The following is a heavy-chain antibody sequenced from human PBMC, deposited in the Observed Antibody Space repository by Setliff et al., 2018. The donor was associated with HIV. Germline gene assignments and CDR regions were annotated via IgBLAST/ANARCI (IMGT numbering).Heavy chain of an antibody. CDR2: MHYSRST. CDR3: ASGLCNGGSCYSDVFDY. J-gene: IGHJ4*02. V-gene: IGHV4-59*11. Sequence: SETLSLTCTVSGGYISSHYWSWIRQPPGKGLEWIGYMHYSRSTNYNPSLKSRVTISIDTSKNQFSLKLSSVTAADTAVYHCASGLCNGGSCYSDVFDYWGQGTLVTVSS. D-gene: IGHD2-15*01. CDR1: GGYISSHY.